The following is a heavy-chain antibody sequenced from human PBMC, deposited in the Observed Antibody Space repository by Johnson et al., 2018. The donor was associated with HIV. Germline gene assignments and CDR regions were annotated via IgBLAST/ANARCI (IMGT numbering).Heavy chain of an antibody. CDR3: ARAVGSGYFWVLSEQPDAFDI. Sequence: QVQLVESGGGVVQPGRSLRLSCAASGFTFSSYAMHWVRQAPGKGLEWVAVISYDGSAKYFADSVTGRFTISRDSSKNTLYLQMNSLIAEDTAVYYCARAVGSGYFWVLSEQPDAFDIWGQGTMVTVSS. J-gene: IGHJ3*02. V-gene: IGHV3-30*04. D-gene: IGHD3-22*01. CDR2: ISYDGSAK. CDR1: GFTFSSYA.